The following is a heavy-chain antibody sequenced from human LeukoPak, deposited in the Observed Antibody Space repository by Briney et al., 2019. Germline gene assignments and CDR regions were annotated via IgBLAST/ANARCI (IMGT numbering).Heavy chain of an antibody. J-gene: IGHJ4*02. V-gene: IGHV1-2*02. D-gene: IGHD4-17*01. CDR1: GNTFTGYY. CDR2: INPNSGGT. Sequence: ASVKVSCKASGNTFTGYYIHWVRQAPGQGLEWMGWINPNSGGTNYAQEFQDRVTMTRDTSISTAYVELRLRSDDTAVYYCARSRNSHDYGDYYFDCWGQGTLVTVSS. CDR3: ARSRNSHDYGDYYFDC.